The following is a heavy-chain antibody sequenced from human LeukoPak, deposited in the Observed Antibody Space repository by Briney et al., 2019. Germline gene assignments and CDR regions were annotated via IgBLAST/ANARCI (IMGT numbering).Heavy chain of an antibody. CDR1: GGSINSADYY. J-gene: IGHJ3*02. D-gene: IGHD1-1*01. CDR2: IYYSGST. Sequence: SQTLSLTCTVSGGSINSADYYWSWIRQPPGKGLEWIGYIYYSGSTYYNPSLKSRVIISADTSKNQFSLMLTSVTAADTAVYYCARDPGELERRDAFDIWGQGTTGTVSS. CDR3: ARDPGELERRDAFDI. V-gene: IGHV4-30-4*01.